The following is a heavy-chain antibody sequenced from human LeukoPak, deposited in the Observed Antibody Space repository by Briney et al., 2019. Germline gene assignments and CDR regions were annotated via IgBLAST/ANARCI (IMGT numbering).Heavy chain of an antibody. D-gene: IGHD1-26*01. J-gene: IGHJ6*02. Sequence: SGTLSLTCAVSGGSISSSNWWSWVRQPPGEGLEWIGEIYHSGSTNYNPSLKSRVTISVDKSKNQFSLKLSSVTAADTAVYYCARDSLWELHYYYYGMDVWGQGTTVTVSS. CDR2: IYHSGST. CDR1: GGSISSSNW. V-gene: IGHV4-4*02. CDR3: ARDSLWELHYYYYGMDV.